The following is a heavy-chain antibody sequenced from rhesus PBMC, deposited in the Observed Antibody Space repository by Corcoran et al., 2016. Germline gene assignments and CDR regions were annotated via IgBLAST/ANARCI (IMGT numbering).Heavy chain of an antibody. CDR2: ISGRGRRT. Sequence: QLQLQESGPGLVKPSETLSLTCAVSGGSISSNYWSWIRQPPGKGLEWIGRISGRGRRTDSNPSPKRRVTISTDPSKNQFSLKLSSVTAADTAVYYCAREGDIASVTDWYFDLWGPGTPITISS. V-gene: IGHV4-173*01. CDR3: AREGDIASVTDWYFDL. D-gene: IGHD5-36*01. CDR1: GGSISSNY. J-gene: IGHJ2*01.